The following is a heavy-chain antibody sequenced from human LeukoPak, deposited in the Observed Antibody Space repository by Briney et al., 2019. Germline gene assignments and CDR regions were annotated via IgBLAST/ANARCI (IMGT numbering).Heavy chain of an antibody. CDR2: IIPIFGTA. V-gene: IGHV1-69*13. CDR3: ARDLYQDDHGPFDY. D-gene: IGHD1-14*01. CDR1: GGTFSSYA. J-gene: IGHJ4*02. Sequence: SVKVSCKASGGTFSSYAISWVRQAPGQGLEWMGGIIPIFGTANYAQKFQGRVTITADESTSTAYMELSRLRYEDTAVYYCARDLYQDDHGPFDYWGQGTLVTVSS.